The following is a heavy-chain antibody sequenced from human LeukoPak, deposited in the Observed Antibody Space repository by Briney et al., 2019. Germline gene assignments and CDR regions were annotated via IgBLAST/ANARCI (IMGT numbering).Heavy chain of an antibody. V-gene: IGHV1-8*01. J-gene: IGHJ6*02. D-gene: IGHD2-2*01. Sequence: ASVNVSFKASVYTFTSYDINGVRQATGQGREWMGWMNPNRGNTGYSQKFQGRVTMTRNTSISTAYMELSSLRSEDTAVYYCARLMGIVVVPAAIYYYYGMDVWGQGTTVTVSS. CDR1: VYTFTSYD. CDR3: ARLMGIVVVPAAIYYYYGMDV. CDR2: MNPNRGNT.